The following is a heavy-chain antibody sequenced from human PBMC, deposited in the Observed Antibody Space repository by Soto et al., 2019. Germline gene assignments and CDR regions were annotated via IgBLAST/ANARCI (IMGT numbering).Heavy chain of an antibody. J-gene: IGHJ6*02. CDR2: IKSKTDGGTT. D-gene: IGHD3-10*01. CDR3: TRMGVRGDIAPYYYYYGMDV. V-gene: IGHV3-15*07. CDR1: GFTFSNAW. Sequence: GGSLRLSCAASGFTFSNAWMNWVRQAPGKGLEWVGRIKSKTDGGTTDYAAPVKGRFTISRDDSKNTLYLQMNSLKTEDTAVYYCTRMGVRGDIAPYYYYYGMDVWGQGTTVTRLL.